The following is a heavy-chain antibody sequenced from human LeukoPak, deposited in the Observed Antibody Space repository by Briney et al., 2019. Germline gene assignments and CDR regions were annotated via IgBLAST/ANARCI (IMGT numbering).Heavy chain of an antibody. CDR3: ASLYGSGSYYNPSFDH. J-gene: IGHJ4*02. CDR2: IYHSGST. CDR1: GYSISSGYY. D-gene: IGHD3-10*01. V-gene: IGHV4-38-2*02. Sequence: SETLSLTCTVSGYSISSGYYWGWIRQPPGKGLEWIGTIYHSGSTYYNPSLKSRVTISVDTSKNEFSLKLSSVTAADTAVYYCASLYGSGSYYNPSFDHWGQGTLVTVSS.